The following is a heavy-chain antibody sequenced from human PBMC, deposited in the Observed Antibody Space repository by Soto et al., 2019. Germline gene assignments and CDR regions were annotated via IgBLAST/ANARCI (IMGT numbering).Heavy chain of an antibody. CDR2: IIPIFGTA. CDR1: GGTFSSYA. Sequence: SVKVSCKASGGTFSSYAISWVRQAPGQGLEWMGGIIPIFGTANYAQKFQGRVTITADESTSTAYMELSSLRSEDTAVYYCARASDCSSTSCPPGALTAYYYYYYMDVWGKGTTVTVSS. J-gene: IGHJ6*03. V-gene: IGHV1-69*13. CDR3: ARASDCSSTSCPPGALTAYYYYYYMDV. D-gene: IGHD2-2*01.